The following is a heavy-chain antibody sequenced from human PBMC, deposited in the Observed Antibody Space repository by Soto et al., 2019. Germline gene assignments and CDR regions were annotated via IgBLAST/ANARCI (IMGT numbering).Heavy chain of an antibody. CDR1: GYTLTELS. J-gene: IGHJ4*02. V-gene: IGHV1-24*01. CDR3: ATDKLDYDILTGYYRHFDY. D-gene: IGHD3-9*01. CDR2: FDPEDGET. Sequence: GASVKVSCKVSGYTLTELSMHWVRQAPGKGLEWSGGFDPEDGETIYAQKFQGRVTMTEGTSTDTAYMELSSLRSEDTAVYYCATDKLDYDILTGYYRHFDYWGQVNLVTVSS.